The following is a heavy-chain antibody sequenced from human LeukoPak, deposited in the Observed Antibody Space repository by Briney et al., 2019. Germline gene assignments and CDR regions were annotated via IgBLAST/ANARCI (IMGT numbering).Heavy chain of an antibody. V-gene: IGHV1-2*02. CDR3: ARDGDSSGYYYSTFDY. D-gene: IGHD3-22*01. CDR2: INPNSGDT. Sequence: ASVKVSCKTSGYTFTGYYMHWVRQAPGQGLEWMGWINPNSGDTNYAQEFQGRVTMTSDTAISTAYMELSRLRSGDTAVYYCARDGDSSGYYYSTFDYWGQGTLVTVSS. J-gene: IGHJ4*02. CDR1: GYTFTGYY.